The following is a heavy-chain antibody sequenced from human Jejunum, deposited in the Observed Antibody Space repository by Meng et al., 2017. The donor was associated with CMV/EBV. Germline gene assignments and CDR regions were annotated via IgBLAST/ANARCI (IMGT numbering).Heavy chain of an antibody. Sequence: QVQLQQSGPGLVXXXXXLSLTRAISGDSVSSNSAAWNWVRQSPSRGLEWLGRTYYRSKWYNNYAVSVKSRITINPDTSKNQFSLQLKSVTPEDTAIYYCARIVGGSADYWGQGTLVTVSS. V-gene: IGHV6-1*01. J-gene: IGHJ4*02. CDR1: GDSVSSNSAA. CDR2: TYYRSKWYN. D-gene: IGHD1-26*01. CDR3: ARIVGGSADY.